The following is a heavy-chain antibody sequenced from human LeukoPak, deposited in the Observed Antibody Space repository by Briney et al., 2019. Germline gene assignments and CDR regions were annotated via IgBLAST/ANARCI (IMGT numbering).Heavy chain of an antibody. V-gene: IGHV3-23*05. D-gene: IGHD6-13*01. CDR3: AKAQQQLVRENWFDS. Sequence: GASLRLSWAASVFTFSSNPMSWIREAPWKGLEWVSGISNSGASTKYADSVKGRFTISRDNSKNTLYLHLNSLRDDDTAVYYCAKAQQQLVRENWFDSWGQGTLVTVSS. CDR2: ISNSGAST. J-gene: IGHJ5*01. CDR1: VFTFSSNP.